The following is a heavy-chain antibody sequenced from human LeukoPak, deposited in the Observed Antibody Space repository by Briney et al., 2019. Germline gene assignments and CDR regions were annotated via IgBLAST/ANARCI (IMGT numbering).Heavy chain of an antibody. CDR1: GGSISSYY. CDR2: VYYSGST. CDR3: ARDRVPFQY. Sequence: PSETPSLTCTVSGGSISSYYWSWIRQPPGKGLEWMGWVYYSGSTNYNPSLKSRVNISVDTSKNQFSLNLSCVTAADTAVSYCARDRVPFQYWGQGTLVPVSS. D-gene: IGHD2/OR15-2a*01. J-gene: IGHJ1*01. V-gene: IGHV4-59*01.